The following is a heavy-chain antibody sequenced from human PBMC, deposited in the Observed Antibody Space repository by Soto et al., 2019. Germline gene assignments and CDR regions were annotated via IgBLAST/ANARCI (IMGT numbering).Heavy chain of an antibody. CDR3: ARDNRHYFGSGSYPFDY. Sequence: QVQLVESGGGVVQPGRSLRLSCGASGFTFSNYAMHWVRQAPGKGLEWVAVIWSDGTKKYYADSVKGCFTTSRDNSKNTLYLQMNSLRAEDTAVYFCARDNRHYFGSGSYPFDYWGQGTLVTVSS. V-gene: IGHV3-33*08. D-gene: IGHD3-10*01. CDR2: IWSDGTKK. CDR1: GFTFSNYA. J-gene: IGHJ4*02.